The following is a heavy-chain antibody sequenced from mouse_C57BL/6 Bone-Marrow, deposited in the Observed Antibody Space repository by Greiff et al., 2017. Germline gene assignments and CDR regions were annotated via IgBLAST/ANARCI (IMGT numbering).Heavy chain of an antibody. V-gene: IGHV1-64*01. CDR1: GYTFTSYW. D-gene: IGHD2-12*01. CDR3: AYNYEGDYYFDY. CDR2: IHPNSGST. Sequence: VQLQQPGAELVKPGASVKLSCKASGYTFTSYWMHWVKQRPGQGLEWIGMIHPNSGSTNYNEKFKSKATLTVDKSSSTAYMQLRSLTSEDSAVYYCAYNYEGDYYFDYWGQGTTLTVSS. J-gene: IGHJ2*01.